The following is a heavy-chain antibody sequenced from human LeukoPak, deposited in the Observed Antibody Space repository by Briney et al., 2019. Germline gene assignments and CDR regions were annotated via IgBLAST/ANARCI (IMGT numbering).Heavy chain of an antibody. J-gene: IGHJ3*02. CDR2: INPNSGGT. CDR3: ARDGQQLVDAFDI. V-gene: IGHV1-2*02. CDR1: GYTFTGYY. Sequence: ASVKVSCKASGYTFTGYYMHWVRQAPGQGLEWMGWINPNSGGTNYAQKFQGRVTMTRDTSTSTAYMELRSLRSDDTAVYYCARDGQQLVDAFDIWGQGTMVTVSS. D-gene: IGHD6-13*01.